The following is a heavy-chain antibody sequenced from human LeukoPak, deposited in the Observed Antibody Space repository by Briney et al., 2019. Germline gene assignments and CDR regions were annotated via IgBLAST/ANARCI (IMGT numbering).Heavy chain of an antibody. Sequence: PGGSLRLSCAASGFTFSDTAMGCVRQAPGQGLQWVSAISADGSRTYYADSVKGRFIISRDNSQNTLYLQMSSLRAEDTAIYYCAKHCAGYSHDYWGQGTLVTVAS. D-gene: IGHD5-18*01. J-gene: IGHJ4*02. CDR3: AKHCAGYSHDY. V-gene: IGHV3-23*01. CDR1: GFTFSDTA. CDR2: ISADGSRT.